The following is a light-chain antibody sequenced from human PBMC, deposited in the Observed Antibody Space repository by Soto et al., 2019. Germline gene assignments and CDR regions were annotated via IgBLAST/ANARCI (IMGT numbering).Light chain of an antibody. CDR1: SSNIGAGYD. CDR2: DNS. CDR3: HSYVTGLEV. V-gene: IGLV1-40*01. J-gene: IGLJ2*01. Sequence: QSVLTQPPSVSGAPGQRVTISCTGSSSNIGAGYDVHWYQQLPGTAPKLLIYDNSTRPSGVPDRFSGSKSGTSASLAITGLLAADESYYYCHSYVTGLEVFGGGTKLTVL.